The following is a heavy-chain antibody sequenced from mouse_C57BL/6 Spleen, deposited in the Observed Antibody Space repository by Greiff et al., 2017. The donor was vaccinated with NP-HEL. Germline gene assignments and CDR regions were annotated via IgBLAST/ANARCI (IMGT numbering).Heavy chain of an antibody. Sequence: VQLQQPGTELVKPGASVKLSCKASGSTFPSYWMHWVKRRPGQGLDWIGNINPSNGGTNYNEKFKSKATLTVDKSSSTAYMQLSSLTSEDSAVYYCARGGGSSYDWYFDVWGTGTTVTVSS. CDR3: ARGGGSSYDWYFDV. CDR2: INPSNGGT. V-gene: IGHV1-53*01. D-gene: IGHD1-1*01. J-gene: IGHJ1*03. CDR1: GSTFPSYW.